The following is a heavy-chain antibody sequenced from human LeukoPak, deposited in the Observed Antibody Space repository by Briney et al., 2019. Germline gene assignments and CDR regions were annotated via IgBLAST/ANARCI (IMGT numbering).Heavy chain of an antibody. Sequence: PGGSLRLSCKTSGFIFTTYRVNWVRKAPGKGLEWISYIGGSDTNVHYADSVKGRFTISCDSAKNSLFLQMNSLRVEDTAVYYCARDHKWAFDYWGQGALVTVSS. J-gene: IGHJ4*02. CDR1: GFIFTTYR. CDR3: ARDHKWAFDY. V-gene: IGHV3-48*01. CDR2: IGGSDTNV. D-gene: IGHD1-26*01.